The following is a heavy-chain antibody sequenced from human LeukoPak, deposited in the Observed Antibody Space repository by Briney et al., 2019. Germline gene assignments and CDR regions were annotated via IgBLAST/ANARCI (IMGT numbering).Heavy chain of an antibody. V-gene: IGHV3-33*01. CDR1: GFTFSSYG. CDR2: IWYDGSNK. D-gene: IGHD4-23*01. CDR3: ARGGKGGKPFDY. Sequence: GRSLRLSCAASGFTFSSYGMHWVRQAPGKGLEWVAVIWYDGSNKYYADSVKGRFTISRDNSKNTLYLQMNSLRAEDTAVYYCARGGKGGKPFDYWGQGTLVTVSP. J-gene: IGHJ4*02.